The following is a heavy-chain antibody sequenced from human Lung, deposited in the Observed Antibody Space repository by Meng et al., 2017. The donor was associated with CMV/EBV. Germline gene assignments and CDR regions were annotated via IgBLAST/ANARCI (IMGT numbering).Heavy chain of an antibody. V-gene: IGHV3-48*03. CDR3: ARSAMDYNPYFDY. CDR1: GFTFSSYE. J-gene: IGHJ4*02. Sequence: RISCAASGFTFSSYEMNWVRQAPGKGLEWVSYISNSGITTYYADSVKGRFTISRDNAKNSLFLQINSLRAEDTAVYYCARSAMDYNPYFDYWRQGALVTVSS. D-gene: IGHD1-1*01. CDR2: ISNSGITT.